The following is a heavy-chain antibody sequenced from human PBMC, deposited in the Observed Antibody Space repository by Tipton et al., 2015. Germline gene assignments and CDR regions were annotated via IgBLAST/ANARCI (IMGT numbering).Heavy chain of an antibody. J-gene: IGHJ6*02. CDR1: GFTFMSYG. CDR3: ARDRQYCGADCYYYYYYGMDV. Sequence: SLRLSCAGSGFTFMSYGMHWVRQAPGKGLEWVAVIWYDGSNEAYAESVKGRFTISRDNSKNTLYPQMNSLRVEDTAVYYCARDRQYCGADCYYYYYYGMDVWGQGSTVTVSS. V-gene: IGHV3-33*01. CDR2: IWYDGSNE. D-gene: IGHD2-21*02.